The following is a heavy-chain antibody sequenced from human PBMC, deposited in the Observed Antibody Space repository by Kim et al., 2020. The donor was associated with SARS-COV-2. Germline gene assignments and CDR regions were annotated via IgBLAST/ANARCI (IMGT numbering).Heavy chain of an antibody. CDR1: GFTFSSYG. V-gene: IGHV3-30*18. CDR3: ANGVQGGGCGGDCYRLLTSFSI. J-gene: IGHJ3*02. Sequence: GGSLRLSCAASGFTFSSYGMHWVRQAPGKGLEWVAVISYDGSNKYYADSVKGRFTISRDNSKNTLYLQMNSLRAEDTAVYYCANGVQGGGCGGDCYRLLTSFSIWGQGTMVTVSS. CDR2: ISYDGSNK. D-gene: IGHD2-21*01.